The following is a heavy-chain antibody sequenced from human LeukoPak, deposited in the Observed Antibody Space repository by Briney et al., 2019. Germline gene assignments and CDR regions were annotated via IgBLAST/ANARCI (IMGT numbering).Heavy chain of an antibody. CDR2: IGTAGDT. Sequence: GGSLRLSCAASGFTFSSYDMHWVRQATGKGLEWVSAIGTAGDTYYPGSVKGRFTISRENAKNSLYLQMNSLRAGDTAVYYCARGSYDILTGRAGGDYFDYWGQGTLVTVSS. J-gene: IGHJ4*02. CDR3: ARGSYDILTGRAGGDYFDY. D-gene: IGHD3-9*01. V-gene: IGHV3-13*01. CDR1: GFTFSSYD.